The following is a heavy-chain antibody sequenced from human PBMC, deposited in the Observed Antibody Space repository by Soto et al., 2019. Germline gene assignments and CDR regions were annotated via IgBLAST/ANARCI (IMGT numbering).Heavy chain of an antibody. CDR3: ARESFTMVRGVIIRAGYYYYGMDV. Sequence: SETLSLTCTVSGGYISSNIYYWGWIRQPPGKGLEWIGNIHYSGRTYYNPSLKSRVTISVDRSKNQFSLKLRSVTAADTAVYYCARESFTMVRGVIIRAGYYYYGMDVWGQGTTVTVSS. D-gene: IGHD3-10*01. J-gene: IGHJ6*02. CDR2: IHYSGRT. CDR1: GGYISSNIYY. V-gene: IGHV4-39*02.